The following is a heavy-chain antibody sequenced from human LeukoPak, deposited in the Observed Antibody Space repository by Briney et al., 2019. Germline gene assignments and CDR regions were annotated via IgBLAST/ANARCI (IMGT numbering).Heavy chain of an antibody. CDR1: GYSFTSYW. J-gene: IGHJ4*02. V-gene: IGHV5-51*01. CDR3: ARGVPYYYDSSGYYYVPYFDY. CDR2: IYPGDSDT. Sequence: GESLKISCKGSGYSFTSYWIGWVRQMPGKGLEWMGIIYPGDSDTRYGPSFQGQVTISADKSISTAYLQWSSLKASDTAMYYCARGVPYYYDSSGYYYVPYFDYWGQGTLVTVSS. D-gene: IGHD3-22*01.